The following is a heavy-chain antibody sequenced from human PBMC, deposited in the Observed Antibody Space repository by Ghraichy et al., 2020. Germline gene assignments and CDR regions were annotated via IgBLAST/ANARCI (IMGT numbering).Heavy chain of an antibody. D-gene: IGHD2/OR15-2a*01. V-gene: IGHV4-59*11. CDR2: IYYSGST. CDR1: GGSMSSHY. Sequence: GSLNISCTVSGGSMSSHYWSWIRQPPGKRLEWIGYIYYSGSTNYNPSLKSRVTISVDTSKNQFSLRLTSVTAADTAVYYCARDHPMGFYRARWFDPWGQGTLVTVSS. J-gene: IGHJ5*02. CDR3: ARDHPMGFYRARWFDP.